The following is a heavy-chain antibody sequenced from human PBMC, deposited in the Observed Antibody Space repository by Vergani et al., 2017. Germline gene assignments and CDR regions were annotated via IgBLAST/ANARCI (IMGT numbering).Heavy chain of an antibody. D-gene: IGHD2-15*01. J-gene: IGHJ6*02. Sequence: EVQLLESGGGLVQPGGSLRLSCAASGFIFSSYWMSWVRQAPGKGLEWVANIKQDGSEKYYVDSVKGRFTISRDNVKNSLYLQMNSLRAEDTAVYYCARVGQYCSGGSCYSHYYYGMDVWGQGTTVTVSS. V-gene: IGHV3-7*01. CDR3: ARVGQYCSGGSCYSHYYYGMDV. CDR1: GFIFSSYW. CDR2: IKQDGSEK.